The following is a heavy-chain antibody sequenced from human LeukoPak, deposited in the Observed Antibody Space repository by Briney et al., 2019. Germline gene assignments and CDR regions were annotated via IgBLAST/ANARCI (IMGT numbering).Heavy chain of an antibody. J-gene: IGHJ6*03. CDR1: GGSISSSSYH. CDR2: MSYSGST. CDR3: ARFYTTSQYGSGYMDV. V-gene: IGHV4-39*01. Sequence: SETLSLTCTVSGGSISSSSYHWGWIRQPPGKGLEWIGSMSYSGSTYYNPSLKSRVTIAVDTSKTQFSLKLSSVTAADTAVYYCARFYTTSQYGSGYMDVWGKGTTVTVSS. D-gene: IGHD3-10*01.